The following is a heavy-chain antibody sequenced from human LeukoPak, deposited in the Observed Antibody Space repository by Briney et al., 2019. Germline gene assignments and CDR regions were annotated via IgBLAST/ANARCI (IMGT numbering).Heavy chain of an antibody. Sequence: SETLSLTCTVSGGSISSYYWSWIRQPPGKGLEWIGYIYYSGSTNYNPSLKSRVTISVDTSKNQFSLKLSSVTAADTAVYYCARHRTRLALLDYWGQGTLVTVSS. J-gene: IGHJ4*02. CDR2: IYYSGST. CDR3: ARHRTRLALLDY. CDR1: GGSISSYY. D-gene: IGHD6-19*01. V-gene: IGHV4-59*08.